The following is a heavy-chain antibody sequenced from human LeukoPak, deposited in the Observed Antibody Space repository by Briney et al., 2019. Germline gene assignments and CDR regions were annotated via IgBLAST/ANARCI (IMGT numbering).Heavy chain of an antibody. D-gene: IGHD3-22*01. V-gene: IGHV3-7*01. CDR3: ARHYDSSGYSLDY. CDR1: GFTFSSYW. Sequence: PGGSLRVSCAASGFTFSSYWMTWVRQAPGKGLEWAANIKQDGSQKYYVDSVKGRYTISRDNAKNSLYLQMNSLRAEDTAVYYCARHYDSSGYSLDYWGQGTLVTVSS. CDR2: IKQDGSQK. J-gene: IGHJ4*02.